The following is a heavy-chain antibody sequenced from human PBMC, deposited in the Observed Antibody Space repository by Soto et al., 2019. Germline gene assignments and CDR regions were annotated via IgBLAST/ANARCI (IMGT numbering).Heavy chain of an antibody. V-gene: IGHV6-1*01. J-gene: IGHJ6*02. CDR3: ARAGPDYYYYGLDV. Sequence: LSLTCAVSGDSVSTNSAAWNWIRQSPSRGLEWLGRTYYRSKWYNDYAVSVKSRININADTSKNQISLQLNSVTPEDTAVYYCARAGPDYYYYGLDVWGQGTTVTVSS. CDR1: GDSVSTNSAA. CDR2: TYYRSKWYN. D-gene: IGHD3-10*01.